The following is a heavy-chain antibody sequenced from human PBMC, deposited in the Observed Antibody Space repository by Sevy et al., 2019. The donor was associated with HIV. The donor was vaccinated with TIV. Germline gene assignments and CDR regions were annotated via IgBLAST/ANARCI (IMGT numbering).Heavy chain of an antibody. CDR2: MSGRGDSR. D-gene: IGHD3-3*01. CDR1: GFRFGSQA. J-gene: IGHJ4*02. CDR3: AKDVPDQSWYDDFWSGSPCFDY. Sequence: GSLRLSCVGSGFRFGSQAMSWVRQAPGKGLEWVSGMSGRGDSRGYAHSVKGRVTISRDNSKNTVYLQMNSLTAEDTALYYCAKDVPDQSWYDDFWSGSPCFDYWGRGILVTVSS. V-gene: IGHV3-23*01.